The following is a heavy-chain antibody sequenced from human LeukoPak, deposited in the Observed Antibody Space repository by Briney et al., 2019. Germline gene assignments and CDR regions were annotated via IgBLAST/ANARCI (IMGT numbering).Heavy chain of an antibody. D-gene: IGHD2/OR15-2a*01. CDR3: ARVFLATQSFDI. V-gene: IGHV3-21*01. CDR2: ISSSSSYI. Sequence: NSGGSLRLSCAASGFTFSSYSMNWVRQAPGKGLEWVSSISSSSSYIYYADSVKGRFTISRDNAKNSLYLQMNSLRAEDTAVYYCARVFLATQSFDIWGQGTMVTVSS. CDR1: GFTFSSYS. J-gene: IGHJ3*02.